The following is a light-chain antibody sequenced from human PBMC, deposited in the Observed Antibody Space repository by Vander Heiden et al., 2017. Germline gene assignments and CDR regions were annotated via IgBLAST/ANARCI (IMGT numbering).Light chain of an antibody. CDR1: QSVLYSAKNKNY. CDR3: QQDYSTPFT. CDR2: WAS. Sequence: DIVMTQSPDSLAVSLGERATINCKSSQSVLYSAKNKNYLAWYQQKPGQPPKLLIYWASTRESGVPDRFSGSGSGTDFTLTISSLHAEDVAVYYCQQDYSTPFTFGHGTKVDIK. V-gene: IGKV4-1*01. J-gene: IGKJ3*01.